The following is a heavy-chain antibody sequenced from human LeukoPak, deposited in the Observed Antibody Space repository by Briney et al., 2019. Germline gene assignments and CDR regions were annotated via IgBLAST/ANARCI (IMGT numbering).Heavy chain of an antibody. CDR2: IYHSENT. CDR1: GGSISTYY. D-gene: IGHD3-22*01. Sequence: PSETLSLTCTVSGGSISTYYWNWIRQPPGKGLEWIGEIYHSENTNYNPSLKSRVTISVDKSKNQFSLKLSSVTAADTAVYYCARRDDSGGYHFFDYWGQGTLVTVSS. CDR3: ARRDDSGGYHFFDY. J-gene: IGHJ4*02. V-gene: IGHV4-59*12.